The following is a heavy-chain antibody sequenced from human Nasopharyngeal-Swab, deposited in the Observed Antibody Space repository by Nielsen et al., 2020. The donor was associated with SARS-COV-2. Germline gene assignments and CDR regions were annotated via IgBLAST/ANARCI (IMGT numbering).Heavy chain of an antibody. D-gene: IGHD6-13*01. CDR3: ATCGGSSWYFDY. J-gene: IGHJ4*02. CDR2: IKQDGSEK. CDR1: GFTLSSYW. Sequence: GGSLRFSCAASGFTLSSYWMSWVRQAPGKGLEWVANIKQDGSEKYYVDSVKGRFTISRDNAKNSLYLQMNSLRAEDTAVYYCATCGGSSWYFDYWGQGTLVTVSS. V-gene: IGHV3-7*01.